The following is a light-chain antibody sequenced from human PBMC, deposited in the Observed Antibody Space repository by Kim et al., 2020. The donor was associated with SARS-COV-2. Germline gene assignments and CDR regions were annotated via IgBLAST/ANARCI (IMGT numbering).Light chain of an antibody. CDR2: DNN. CDR1: NSNIGNNY. J-gene: IGLJ2*01. CDR3: GTWDNSLSTGV. V-gene: IGLV1-51*01. Sequence: GQKLTLSCSGGNSNIGNNYVSWYQQLPGTAPKLLIYDNNKRPSGIPDRFSGSKSGTSATLGITGLQTGDEADYYCGTWDNSLSTGVFGGGTQLTVL.